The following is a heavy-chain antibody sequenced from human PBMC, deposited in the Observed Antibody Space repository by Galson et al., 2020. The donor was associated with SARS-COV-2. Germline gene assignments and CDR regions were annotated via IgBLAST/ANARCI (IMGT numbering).Heavy chain of an antibody. CDR1: GFTSNKYW. J-gene: IGHJ6*02. V-gene: IGHV3-7*01. Sequence: GGSLRLSCVVSGFTSNKYWMSWVRQAPGKGLEWVANIKHDRSEKHYVDSVKGRFTISRDNAKNLLFLQMSSLRAEDTALYFCAREDPRGDVWGQGTMVAVSS. D-gene: IGHD3-10*01. CDR2: IKHDRSEK. CDR3: AREDPRGDV.